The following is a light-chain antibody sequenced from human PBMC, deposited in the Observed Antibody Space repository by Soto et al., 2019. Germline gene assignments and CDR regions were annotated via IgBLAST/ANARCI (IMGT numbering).Light chain of an antibody. V-gene: IGKV1-9*01. Sequence: IQLTQSPSSLSASVGDRVTITCRASQDIAIYLAWYQQKPGEAPKLLLYAASTLYGGVPSRFSGSGSGTDCALTITSLQAEDFATYYCQQLRMYPSTFGGGTKVDTK. J-gene: IGKJ4*01. CDR1: QDIAIY. CDR3: QQLRMYPST. CDR2: AAS.